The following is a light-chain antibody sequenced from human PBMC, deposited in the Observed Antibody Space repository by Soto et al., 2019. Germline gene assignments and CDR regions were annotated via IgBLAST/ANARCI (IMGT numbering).Light chain of an antibody. CDR3: QQYGSSPLFT. CDR2: GPS. J-gene: IGKJ3*01. Sequence: EIVLMQSPGTLSLSPGERATLSCRASQSVSTTYLTWYQQKPGQAPRLLVYGPSSRATGVPDRFSGSGSGSDFTLTISRLEPEDFAVYYCQQYGSSPLFTFGPGTRVDFK. CDR1: QSVSTTY. V-gene: IGKV3-20*01.